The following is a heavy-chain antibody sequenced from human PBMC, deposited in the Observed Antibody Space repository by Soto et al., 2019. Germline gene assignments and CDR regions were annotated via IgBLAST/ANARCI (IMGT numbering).Heavy chain of an antibody. J-gene: IGHJ4*02. D-gene: IGHD6-13*01. Sequence: ASVKVSCNASGFTFSSYVMHWVRQAPGHRLEWMGWITPGNYKTMYSQKFQGRVTITWDTSATTAYIELSSLSSEDTAVYYCARDLIATSGALFDFWGQGTLVTVSS. CDR2: ITPGNYKT. CDR3: ARDLIATSGALFDF. CDR1: GFTFSSYV. V-gene: IGHV1-3*01.